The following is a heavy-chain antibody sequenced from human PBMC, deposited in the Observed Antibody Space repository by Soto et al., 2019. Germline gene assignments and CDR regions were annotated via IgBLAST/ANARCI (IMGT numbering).Heavy chain of an antibody. CDR1: GYTFTSYA. J-gene: IGHJ4*02. CDR2: INAGNGNT. Sequence: QVQLVQSGAEEKKPGASVKVSCKASGYTFTSYAMHWVRQAPGQRLEWMGWINAGNGNTKYSQKFQGRVTITGDTSASTAYMELSSLRSEDTAVYYCARSIVVVTALDYWGQGPLGTVAS. D-gene: IGHD2-21*02. CDR3: ARSIVVVTALDY. V-gene: IGHV1-3*05.